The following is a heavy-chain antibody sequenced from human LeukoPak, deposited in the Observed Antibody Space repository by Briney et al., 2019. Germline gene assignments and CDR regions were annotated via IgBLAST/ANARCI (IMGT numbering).Heavy chain of an antibody. CDR3: ATLIAVAGPFDY. J-gene: IGHJ4*02. CDR2: ISAYNGNT. V-gene: IGHV1-18*01. CDR1: GGTFSSYA. D-gene: IGHD6-19*01. Sequence: ASVKVSCKASGGTFSSYAISWVRQAPGQGLEWMGWISAYNGNTNYAQKLQGRVTMTTDTSTSTAYMELRSLRSEDTAVYYCATLIAVAGPFDYWGQGTLVTVSS.